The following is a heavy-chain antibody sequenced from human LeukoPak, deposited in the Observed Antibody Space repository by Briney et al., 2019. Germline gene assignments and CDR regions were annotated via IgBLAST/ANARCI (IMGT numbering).Heavy chain of an antibody. V-gene: IGHV4-34*01. D-gene: IGHD4-17*01. CDR3: ATTTVTTDAFDI. CDR2: INHSGST. CDR1: GGSFSGYY. Sequence: SETLSLTCVVYGGSFSGYYWSWIRRPPGKGLEWIGEINHSGSTNYNPSLKSRVTISVDTSENQFSLKLSSVTAADTAVYYCATTTVTTDAFDIWGQGTMVAVSS. J-gene: IGHJ3*02.